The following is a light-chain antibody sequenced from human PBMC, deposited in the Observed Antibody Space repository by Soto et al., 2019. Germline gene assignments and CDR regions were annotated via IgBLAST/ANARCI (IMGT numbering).Light chain of an antibody. CDR1: SSNIGAGYD. Sequence: QSVLTQPPSVSGAPGQRVTISCTGSSSNIGAGYDVQWYQQLPGAAPRLSIFGNTNRPSGVPDRFSGSRSGSSASLAISGLQAEYEADYYCPSYDISLSVSVVFGGGTKLTVL. CDR3: PSYDISLSVSVV. CDR2: GNT. V-gene: IGLV1-40*01. J-gene: IGLJ2*01.